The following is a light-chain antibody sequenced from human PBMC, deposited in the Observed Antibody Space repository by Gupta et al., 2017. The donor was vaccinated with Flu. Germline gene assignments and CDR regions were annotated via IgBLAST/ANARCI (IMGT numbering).Light chain of an antibody. Sequence: QSALTQPPSVSGTPGQSVTMSCSGSTSNIGNNLVNWYQFLPRTAHKGVIYINNKRPSGVPDRFAGSKSGTSASRNIRGLQSEDEAEDFWAAWDDNLSGPGFGGGTKATV. CDR3: AAWDDNLSGPG. CDR2: INN. V-gene: IGLV1-44*01. CDR1: TSNIGNNL. J-gene: IGLJ3*02.